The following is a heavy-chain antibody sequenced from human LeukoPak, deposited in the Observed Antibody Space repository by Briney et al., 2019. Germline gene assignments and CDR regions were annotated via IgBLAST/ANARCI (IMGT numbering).Heavy chain of an antibody. Sequence: GRSLRLSCAASGFTFSSYAMHWVRQAPGKGLEWVAVISYDGSNKYYADSVKGRFTISRDNSKNTLYLQMNSLRAEDTAVYYCARDGYGQWLVTGNDAFDIWGQGTMVTVSS. D-gene: IGHD6-19*01. CDR1: GFTFSSYA. V-gene: IGHV3-30*04. CDR3: ARDGYGQWLVTGNDAFDI. CDR2: ISYDGSNK. J-gene: IGHJ3*02.